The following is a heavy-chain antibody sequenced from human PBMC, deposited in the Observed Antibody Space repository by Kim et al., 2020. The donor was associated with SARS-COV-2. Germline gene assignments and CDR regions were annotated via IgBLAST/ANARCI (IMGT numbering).Heavy chain of an antibody. CDR1: GGSISSYY. Sequence: SETLSLTCTVSGGSISSYYWSWIRQPPGKGLEWIGYIYYSGSTNYNPSLKSRVTISVDTSKNQFSLKLSSVTAADTAVYYCARARGSYRHFDYWGQGTLVTVSS. CDR2: IYYSGST. CDR3: ARARGSYRHFDY. D-gene: IGHD1-26*01. J-gene: IGHJ4*02. V-gene: IGHV4-59*01.